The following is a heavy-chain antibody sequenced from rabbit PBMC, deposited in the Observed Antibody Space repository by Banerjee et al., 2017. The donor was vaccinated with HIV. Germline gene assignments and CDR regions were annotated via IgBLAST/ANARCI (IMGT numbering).Heavy chain of an antibody. J-gene: IGHJ3*01. CDR3: ARDTDLYGGFYYGL. V-gene: IGHV1S40*01. CDR2: IYTGSSGYT. Sequence: QSLEESGGDLVKPGASLTLTCTASGFSFSSNYMCWVRQAPGKGLEWIACIYTGSSGYTYYASWAKGRFTISKTSSTTVTLQMTSLTAADTATYFCARDTDLYGGFYYGLWGQGTLVTVS. D-gene: IGHD4-2*01. CDR1: GFSFSSNY.